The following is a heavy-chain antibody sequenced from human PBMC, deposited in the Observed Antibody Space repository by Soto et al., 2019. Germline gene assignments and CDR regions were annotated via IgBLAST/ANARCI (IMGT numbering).Heavy chain of an antibody. V-gene: IGHV1-8*02. Sequence: QVQLVQSGAEVKKPGASVKVSCTTSGYTFTTYDINWVRQATGQGFEWLGWMKPNSGNTVYAQKFQGRVTMTRDTSISTAYMELSSLRSEDTAVYYCVRNLNGLAPWGQGTLVTVSS. CDR1: GYTFTTYD. CDR2: MKPNSGNT. J-gene: IGHJ5*02. CDR3: VRNLNGLAP.